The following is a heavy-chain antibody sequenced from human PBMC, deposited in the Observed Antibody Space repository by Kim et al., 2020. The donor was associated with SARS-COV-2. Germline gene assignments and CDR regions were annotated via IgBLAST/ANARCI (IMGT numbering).Heavy chain of an antibody. Sequence: GESLKISCKGSGYSFTSYWIGWVRQMPGKGLEWMGIIYPGDSDTRYSPSFQGQVTISADKSISTAYLQWSSLKASDTAMYYCARHVSFRGFGEKGDGMDVWGQGTTVTVSS. D-gene: IGHD3-10*01. CDR2: IYPGDSDT. CDR1: GYSFTSYW. V-gene: IGHV5-51*01. J-gene: IGHJ6*02. CDR3: ARHVSFRGFGEKGDGMDV.